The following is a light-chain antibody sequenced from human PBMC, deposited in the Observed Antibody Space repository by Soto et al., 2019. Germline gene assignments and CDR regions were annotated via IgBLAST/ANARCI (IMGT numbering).Light chain of an antibody. CDR2: GAS. CDR1: QSVSSY. J-gene: IGKJ5*01. Sequence: IVLTQSPATLSLSPGERATLSCRASQSVSSYLAWYQHKPGQAPRLLIYGASSRATGIPDRFRGSKSGTDFTLTIRGLEPEDAALYYCQQYGSSPISFGQGTRLEIK. V-gene: IGKV3-20*01. CDR3: QQYGSSPIS.